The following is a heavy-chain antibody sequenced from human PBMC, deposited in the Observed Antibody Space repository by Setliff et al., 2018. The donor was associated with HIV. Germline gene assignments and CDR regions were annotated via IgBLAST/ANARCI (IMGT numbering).Heavy chain of an antibody. V-gene: IGHV1-3*01. D-gene: IGHD3-10*01. Sequence: ASVKVSCKASGYTSSTYGMHWVRQAPGQRLEWMGWINAGNGNTRYSQRFQGRVTITRDTSASTGYMELSSLGSEDTAVYYCAKSGFRGGGAYFYFMDVWGKGTTVTVSS. CDR2: INAGNGNT. CDR3: AKSGFRGGGAYFYFMDV. CDR1: GYTSSTYG. J-gene: IGHJ6*03.